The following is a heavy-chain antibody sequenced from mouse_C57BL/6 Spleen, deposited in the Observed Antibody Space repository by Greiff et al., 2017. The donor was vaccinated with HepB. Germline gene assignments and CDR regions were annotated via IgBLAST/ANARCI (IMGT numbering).Heavy chain of an antibody. J-gene: IGHJ3*01. V-gene: IGHV5-17*01. CDR3: ARTGGYYGNYEFAY. CDR1: GFTFSDYG. Sequence: DVKLVESGGGLVKPGGSLKLSCAASGFTFSDYGMHWVRQAPEKGLEWVAYISSGSSTIYYADTVKGRFTISRDNAKNTLFLQMTSLRSEDTAMYYCARTGGYYGNYEFAYWGQGTLVTVSA. D-gene: IGHD2-1*01. CDR2: ISSGSSTI.